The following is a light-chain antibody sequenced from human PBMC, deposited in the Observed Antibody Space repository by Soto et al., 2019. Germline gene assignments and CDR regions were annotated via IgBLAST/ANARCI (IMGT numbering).Light chain of an antibody. V-gene: IGKV1-27*01. Sequence: DIQMTQSPSSLSASVGDRVTITCRASQAISNYLAWYQQKPGKVPTLLIYAASTLQSGVPSQFSGSGSGTDFTLTISSLQPEDAATYYCQKFNAVPTFGGGTKVEI. CDR3: QKFNAVPT. CDR2: AAS. CDR1: QAISNY. J-gene: IGKJ4*01.